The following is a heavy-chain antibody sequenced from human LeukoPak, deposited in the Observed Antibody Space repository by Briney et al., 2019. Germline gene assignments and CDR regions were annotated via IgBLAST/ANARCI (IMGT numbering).Heavy chain of an antibody. J-gene: IGHJ6*02. CDR2: ISAYNGNT. V-gene: IGHV1-18*01. CDR1: GYTFTSYG. CDR3: AREGGLIATLSYTYYGMDV. Sequence: WASVKVSCTASGYTFTSYGISWVRQAPGQGLEWMGWISAYNGNTNYAQKLQGRVTMTTDTSTSTAYMELRSLRSDDTAVYYCAREGGLIATLSYTYYGMDVWGQGTTVTVSS. D-gene: IGHD3-16*01.